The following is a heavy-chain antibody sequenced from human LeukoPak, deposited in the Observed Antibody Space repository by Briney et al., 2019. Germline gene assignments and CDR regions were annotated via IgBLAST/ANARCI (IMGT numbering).Heavy chain of an antibody. CDR1: GYSFTSYW. Sequence: RGESLRISCKGSGYSFTSYWISWVRQIPGKGLEWMGGIDPSDSYTHYRPSFQGNVTISANKSISTAYLQWSSLKASDTAMYYCARHPVGCSGGSCYSYWFDPWGQGTLVTVSP. CDR3: ARHPVGCSGGSCYSYWFDP. V-gene: IGHV5-10-1*01. J-gene: IGHJ5*02. D-gene: IGHD2-15*01. CDR2: IDPSDSYT.